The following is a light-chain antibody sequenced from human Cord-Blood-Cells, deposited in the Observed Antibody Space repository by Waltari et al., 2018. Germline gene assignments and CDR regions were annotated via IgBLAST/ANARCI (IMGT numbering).Light chain of an antibody. Sequence: QFALTQPASLAGFPGQSITIPCTGTISDVVSYNLVSWYQQHPGKAPKLMIYEVSKRPSGGSNRFSGSKSGNTASLTISGLQAEDEADYYCCSYAGSSTFYVFGTGTKVTVL. CDR2: EVS. CDR1: ISDVVSYNL. J-gene: IGLJ1*01. CDR3: CSYAGSSTFYV. V-gene: IGLV2-23*02.